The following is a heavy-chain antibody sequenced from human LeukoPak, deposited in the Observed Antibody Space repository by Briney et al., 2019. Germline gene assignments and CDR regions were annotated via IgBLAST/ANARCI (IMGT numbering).Heavy chain of an antibody. J-gene: IGHJ4*02. V-gene: IGHV1-46*01. CDR1: GYTFTSHY. CDR3: ASLGGVRAAWGGFDY. CDR2: INPSGGST. Sequence: ASVKVSCEASGYTFTSHYMNWVRQAPGQGLEWMGIINPSGGSTSYAQKFQGRVTMTRDTSTSTVYMELSSLRSEDTAVYYCASLGGVRAAWGGFDYWGQGTLVIVSS. D-gene: IGHD3-16*01.